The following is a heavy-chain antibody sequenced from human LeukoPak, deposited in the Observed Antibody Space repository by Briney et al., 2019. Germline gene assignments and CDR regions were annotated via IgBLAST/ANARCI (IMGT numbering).Heavy chain of an antibody. Sequence: GGSLRLSCAASGFTFSSYEMNWVRQAPGKGLEWVSYISSSGSTIYYADSVKGRFTISRDNAKNSLYLQMNSLRAEDTAVYYCARVRSSGGVDVWGQGTTVIVFS. CDR2: ISSSGSTI. CDR3: ARVRSSGGVDV. V-gene: IGHV3-48*03. CDR1: GFTFSSYE. D-gene: IGHD6-19*01. J-gene: IGHJ6*02.